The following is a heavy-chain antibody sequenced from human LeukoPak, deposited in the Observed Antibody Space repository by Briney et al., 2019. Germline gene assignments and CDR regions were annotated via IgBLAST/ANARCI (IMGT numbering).Heavy chain of an antibody. CDR3: ASYSSSWYYFDS. J-gene: IGHJ4*02. CDR2: ISGSGYST. V-gene: IGHV3-23*01. Sequence: PGGSLRLSCAASGFTFSNYDMSWVRQAPGKGLEWVSAISGSGYSTYYADSVKGRFTISRDNSKNMLYLQMNSLRAEDTAVYYCASYSSSWYYFDSWGQGTLVTVSS. D-gene: IGHD6-13*01. CDR1: GFTFSNYD.